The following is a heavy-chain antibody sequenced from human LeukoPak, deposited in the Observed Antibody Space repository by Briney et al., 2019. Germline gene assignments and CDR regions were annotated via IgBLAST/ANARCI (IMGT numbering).Heavy chain of an antibody. J-gene: IGHJ4*02. CDR1: GDSVSSNSAA. Sequence: SQTLSLTCAISGDSVSSNSAAWHWIRQSPSRGLEWLGRTYYRSKWYNAYAVSLKSRITINSDTSKNQFSLQLNSVTPDDTAVYYCAREFTGSRLDYWGQGTLVTVSS. CDR3: AREFTGSRLDY. CDR2: TYYRSKWYN. D-gene: IGHD1-26*01. V-gene: IGHV6-1*01.